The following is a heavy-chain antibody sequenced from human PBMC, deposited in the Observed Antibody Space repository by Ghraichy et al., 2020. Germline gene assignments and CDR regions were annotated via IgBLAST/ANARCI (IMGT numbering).Heavy chain of an antibody. D-gene: IGHD6-6*01. CDR3: ARCFVFSSSSAYDY. Sequence: GGSLRLSCAASGFTFSSYAMSWVRQAPGKGLEWVSAISGSGGSTYYADSVKGRFTISRDNSKNTLYLQMNSLRAEDTAVYYCARCFVFSSSSAYDYWVQGTLVTVSS. CDR2: ISGSGGST. CDR1: GFTFSSYA. J-gene: IGHJ4*02. V-gene: IGHV3-23*01.